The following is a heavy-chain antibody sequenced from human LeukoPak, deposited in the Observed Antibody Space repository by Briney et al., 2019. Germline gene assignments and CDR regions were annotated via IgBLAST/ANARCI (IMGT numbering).Heavy chain of an antibody. D-gene: IGHD3-10*01. V-gene: IGHV3-74*01. CDR2: SDGGGGST. CDR3: VREWFGELI. J-gene: IGHJ4*02. CDR1: GFSLSDHW. Sequence: GGSLRLSCAASGFSLSDHWMHWVRQVPGMGLVWVSRSDGGGGSTSHADSVKGRFSISRDNARNTLYLQMNSLRAEDTAVYYCVREWFGELIWGQGTLVTVSS.